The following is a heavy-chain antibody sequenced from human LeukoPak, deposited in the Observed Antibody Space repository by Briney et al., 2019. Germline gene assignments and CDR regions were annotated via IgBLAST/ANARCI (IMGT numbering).Heavy chain of an antibody. V-gene: IGHV3-30*04. CDR2: ISYDGSNK. CDR3: ARGGASGGVDSRHYYYYMDV. D-gene: IGHD3-16*01. CDR1: GFTFSSYA. Sequence: GGSLRLSYAASGFTFSSYAMHWVRQAPGKGLEWVAVISYDGSNKYYADSVKGRFTISRDNSKNTLYLQMNSLRAEDTAVYYCARGGASGGVDSRHYYYYMDVWGKGTTVTVSS. J-gene: IGHJ6*03.